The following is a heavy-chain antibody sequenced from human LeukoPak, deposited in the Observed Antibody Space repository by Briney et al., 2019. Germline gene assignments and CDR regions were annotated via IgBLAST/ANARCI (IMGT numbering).Heavy chain of an antibody. CDR1: GDSISSGSYY. Sequence: PSETLSLTCTVSGDSISSGSYYWSWIRQPAGEGLEWIGRIYSSGRTHYSPSLKSRVAISVDTSKNQFSLKMSSVTAADTAVYFCARGGPPGYYYDYYMDVWGKGTTVTISS. CDR2: IYSSGRT. CDR3: ARGGPPGYYYDYYMDV. J-gene: IGHJ6*03. V-gene: IGHV4-61*02.